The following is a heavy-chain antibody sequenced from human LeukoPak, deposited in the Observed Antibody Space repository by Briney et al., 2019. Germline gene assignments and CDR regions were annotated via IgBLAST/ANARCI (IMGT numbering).Heavy chain of an antibody. CDR1: GSTFSSYG. V-gene: IGHV3-33*01. CDR3: ARDESIAAYVY. CDR2: IWYDGSNK. Sequence: TGRSLRLSCAASGSTFSSYGMHWVRQAPGKGLEWVAVIWYDGSNKYYADSVKGRFTISRDNSKNTLYLQMNSLRAEDTAVYYCARDESIAAYVYWGQGTLVTVSS. D-gene: IGHD6-6*01. J-gene: IGHJ4*02.